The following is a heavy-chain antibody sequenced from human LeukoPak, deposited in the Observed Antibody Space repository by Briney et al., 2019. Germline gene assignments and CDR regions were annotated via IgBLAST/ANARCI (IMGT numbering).Heavy chain of an antibody. CDR3: ARLYHYDILTGYKPFDY. CDR1: GGSITSYY. D-gene: IGHD3-9*01. V-gene: IGHV4-59*01. CDR2: IYYSGST. Sequence: SETLSLTCAVSGGSITSYYWSWIRQPPGKGLEWIGYIYYSGSTNYNPSLKSRVTISVDTSKNQFSLKLSSVTAADTAVYYCARLYHYDILTGYKPFDYWGQGTLVTVSS. J-gene: IGHJ4*02.